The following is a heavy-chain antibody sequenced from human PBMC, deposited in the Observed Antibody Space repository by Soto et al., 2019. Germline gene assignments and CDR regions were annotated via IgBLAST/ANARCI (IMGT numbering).Heavy chain of an antibody. CDR2: MKPNSANT. J-gene: IGHJ6*02. CDR1: GYTFTSYD. V-gene: IGHV1-8*01. Sequence: QVQLVQSGAEVKKPGASVKVSCKASGYTFTSYDINWVRQATGQGLEWMGWMKPNSANTGYAQKFQGRVTMTRNTSISTAYIVLRHLRPDHTSVPYCPREGVRGMDVSGQGTTVTVSS. D-gene: IGHD3-16*01. CDR3: PREGVRGMDV.